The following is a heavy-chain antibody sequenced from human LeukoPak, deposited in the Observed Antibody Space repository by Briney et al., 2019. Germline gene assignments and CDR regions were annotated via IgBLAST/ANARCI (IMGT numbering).Heavy chain of an antibody. V-gene: IGHV4-31*03. CDR1: GGSISSGGYY. CDR2: IYYSGST. J-gene: IGHJ3*02. D-gene: IGHD6-19*01. Sequence: SSETLSLTCTVSGGSISSGGYYWSWIRQHPGKGLEWIGYIYYSGSTYYNPSLKSRVTISVDTSKNQFSLKLSSVTAADTAVYYCARTKGVAVRAFDIWGQGTMVTVSS. CDR3: ARTKGVAVRAFDI.